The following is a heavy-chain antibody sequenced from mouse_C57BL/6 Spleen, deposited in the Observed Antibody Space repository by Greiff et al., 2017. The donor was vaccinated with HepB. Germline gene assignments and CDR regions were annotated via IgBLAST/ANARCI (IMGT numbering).Heavy chain of an antibody. J-gene: IGHJ4*01. CDR2: IYPGSGST. Sequence: QVQLQQSGAELVKPGASVKMSCKASGYTFTSYWITWVKQRPGQGLEWIGDIYPGSGSTNYNEKFKSKATLTVDTSSSTAYMQLSSLTSEDSAVYYCARDYRVYYAMDYWGQGTSVTVSS. V-gene: IGHV1-55*01. CDR3: ARDYRVYYAMDY. D-gene: IGHD2-12*01. CDR1: GYTFTSYW.